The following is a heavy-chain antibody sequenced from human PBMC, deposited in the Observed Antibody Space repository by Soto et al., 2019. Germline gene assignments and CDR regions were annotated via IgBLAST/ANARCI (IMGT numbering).Heavy chain of an antibody. CDR2: ISGSGGST. D-gene: IGHD2-2*01. V-gene: IGHV3-23*01. CDR1: GFTFSSYA. J-gene: IGHJ4*02. Sequence: GGPLRLSCAASGFTFSSYAMSWVRQAPGKGLEWVSAISGSGGSTYYADSVKGRFTISRDNSKNTLYLQMNSLRAEDTAVYYCAKDPADIVVEDYFDYWGQGTLVTVSS. CDR3: AKDPADIVVEDYFDY.